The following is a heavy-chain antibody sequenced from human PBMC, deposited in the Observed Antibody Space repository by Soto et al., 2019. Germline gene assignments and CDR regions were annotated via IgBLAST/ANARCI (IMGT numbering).Heavy chain of an antibody. D-gene: IGHD3-16*02. J-gene: IGHJ6*02. CDR2: IYYSGST. CDR3: ARHYRGRAYYYYGMDV. Sequence: SETLSLTCTVSGGSISSCSYYWGWIRQPPGKGLEWIGSIYYSGSTYYNPSLKSRVTISVDTSKNQFSLKLSSVTAADTAVYYCARHYRGRAYYYYGMDVWGQGTTVTVSS. V-gene: IGHV4-39*01. CDR1: GGSISSCSYY.